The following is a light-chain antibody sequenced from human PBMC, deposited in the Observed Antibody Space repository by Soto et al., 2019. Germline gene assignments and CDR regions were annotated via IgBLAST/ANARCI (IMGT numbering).Light chain of an antibody. J-gene: IGKJ2*01. Sequence: DIQMTQSPSTLSASVGDRVTITCRASQSISSWLAWYQQKPGKAPKLLIYDASSLESGVPSRFSGNGSGTEFTLTISSLQPDDFATYYCQQYNSYSFYTFGQGTKLEIK. CDR2: DAS. V-gene: IGKV1-5*01. CDR3: QQYNSYSFYT. CDR1: QSISSW.